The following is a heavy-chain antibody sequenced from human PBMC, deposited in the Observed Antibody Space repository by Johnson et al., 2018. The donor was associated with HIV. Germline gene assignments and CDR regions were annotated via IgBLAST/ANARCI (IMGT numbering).Heavy chain of an antibody. CDR1: GFTFSNYA. V-gene: IGHV3-30-3*01. D-gene: IGHD3-10*01. Sequence: QVQLVESGGSVVQPGRSLRLSCAASGFTFSNYAMHWVRQAPGKGLEWVAVISYDGSSKYYADSVTVRFTISRDNSKNTLYLQMSSLRTEDTAVYFCARDKGYYGSGTDAFDIWGQGTLVTVSS. CDR2: ISYDGSSK. J-gene: IGHJ3*02. CDR3: ARDKGYYGSGTDAFDI.